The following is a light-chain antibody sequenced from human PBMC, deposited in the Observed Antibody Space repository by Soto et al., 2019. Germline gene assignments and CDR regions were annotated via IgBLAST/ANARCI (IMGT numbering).Light chain of an antibody. CDR3: CSYAGSYTHYV. CDR2: DVS. CDR1: SSDVGGYNY. Sequence: QSALTQPRSVSGSPGQSVTISCTGTSSDVGGYNYVSWYQQHTGKAPKLMIYDVSKRPSGVTDRFSGSKSGNTASLTISGLQAYDEADYYCCSYAGSYTHYVFVTGTKLTVL. V-gene: IGLV2-11*01. J-gene: IGLJ1*01.